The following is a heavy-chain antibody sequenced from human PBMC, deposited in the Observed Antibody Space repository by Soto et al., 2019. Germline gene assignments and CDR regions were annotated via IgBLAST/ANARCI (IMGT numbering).Heavy chain of an antibody. CDR2: ISSNGDST. CDR3: VKRGPSSSSLYYGMDV. D-gene: IGHD6-6*01. J-gene: IGHJ6*02. CDR1: GFTFRSYA. V-gene: IGHV3-64D*06. Sequence: GGSLRLSCSASGFTFRSYAMHWVRQAPGKGLEYVSAISSNGDSTYYADSVRGRFTISRDNFKNTLYLQMSSLRAEDTAVYYCVKRGPSSSSLYYGMDVWGQGTTVTVSS.